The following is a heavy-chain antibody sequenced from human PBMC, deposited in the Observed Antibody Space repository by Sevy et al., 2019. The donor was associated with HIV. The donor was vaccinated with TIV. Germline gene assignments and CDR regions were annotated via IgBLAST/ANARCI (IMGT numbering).Heavy chain of an antibody. V-gene: IGHV3-73*01. Sequence: GGSPRLSCAASGFTFSGSAFHWVRQTPGKGLEWLGSIRTKPNNYATAYSASVKGRFVVSRDDSKNTAYLQLNSLKIEDTAVYYCTCGYGRFDYWGQGTLVTVSS. CDR2: IRTKPNNYAT. D-gene: IGHD5-18*01. CDR1: GFTFSGSA. CDR3: TCGYGRFDY. J-gene: IGHJ4*02.